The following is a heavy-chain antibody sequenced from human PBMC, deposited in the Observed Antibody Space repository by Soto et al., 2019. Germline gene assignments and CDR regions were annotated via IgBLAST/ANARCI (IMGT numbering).Heavy chain of an antibody. V-gene: IGHV1-2*04. D-gene: IGHD3-10*01. Sequence: ASVKLSCKASGYTFTGYYRHWVRQAPGQGLEWMGWINPNGGGTNYAQKFQGWVTMTRDTSISTAYMELSRLRSDDTAVYYCARAVYGSGSYSWYYFDYWGQGTLVTVSS. CDR2: INPNGGGT. CDR1: GYTFTGYY. J-gene: IGHJ4*02. CDR3: ARAVYGSGSYSWYYFDY.